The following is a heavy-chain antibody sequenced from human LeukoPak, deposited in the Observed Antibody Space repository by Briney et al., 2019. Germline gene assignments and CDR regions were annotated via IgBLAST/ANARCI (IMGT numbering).Heavy chain of an antibody. V-gene: IGHV3-9*01. CDR1: GFTFSSYS. D-gene: IGHD6-13*01. CDR2: ISWNSGSI. CDR3: ARIAAAFDY. J-gene: IGHJ4*02. Sequence: GGSLRLSCAASGFTFSSYSMNWVRQAPGKGLEWVSGISWNSGSIGYADSVKGRFTISRDNAKNSLYLQMNSLRAEDTALYYCARIAAAFDYWGQGTLVTVSS.